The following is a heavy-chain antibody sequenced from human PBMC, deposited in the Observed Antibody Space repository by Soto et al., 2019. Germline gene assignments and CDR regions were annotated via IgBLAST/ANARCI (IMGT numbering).Heavy chain of an antibody. J-gene: IGHJ4*02. CDR2: ISYDGSNK. D-gene: IGHD6-19*01. V-gene: IGHV3-30-3*01. Sequence: QVQLVESGGGVVQPGRSLRLSCAASGFTFSSYAMHWVRQAPGKGLEWVAVISYDGSNKYYADSVKGRFTIFRDNSKNTLYLQMNSLRAEDTAVYYCARDWFSGAVAGPLRYWGQGTLVTVSS. CDR1: GFTFSSYA. CDR3: ARDWFSGAVAGPLRY.